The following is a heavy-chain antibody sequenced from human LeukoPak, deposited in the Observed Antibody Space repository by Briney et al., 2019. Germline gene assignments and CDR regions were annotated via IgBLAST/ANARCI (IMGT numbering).Heavy chain of an antibody. CDR3: AREVASAAFDY. CDR1: GFTFIGYW. J-gene: IGHJ4*02. CDR2: IKSDGSSA. V-gene: IGHV3-74*03. D-gene: IGHD5-12*01. Sequence: GGSLRLSCAASGFTFIGYWMHWVRQAPGKGLVWVSLIKSDGSSAMYADSVKGRFSISRDNAKNTLYLQMNSLRAEDTAVYFCAREVASAAFDYWGQGTPVTVSS.